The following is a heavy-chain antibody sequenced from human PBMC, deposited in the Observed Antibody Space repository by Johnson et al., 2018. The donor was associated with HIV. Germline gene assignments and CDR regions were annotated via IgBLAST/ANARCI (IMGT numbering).Heavy chain of an antibody. Sequence: VQLVESGGTLVQPGGSLRLSCAASGFTFSTYAMNWVRQAPGKGLEWVSAISGSGGSTYYADSVKGRFTISRDNSKNTLYLQMNSRRAEDTAVYYCAKDRIVGAIGDAFDIWGQGTVVAVSS. D-gene: IGHD1-26*01. CDR3: AKDRIVGAIGDAFDI. J-gene: IGHJ3*02. CDR2: ISGSGGST. CDR1: GFTFSTYA. V-gene: IGHV3-23*04.